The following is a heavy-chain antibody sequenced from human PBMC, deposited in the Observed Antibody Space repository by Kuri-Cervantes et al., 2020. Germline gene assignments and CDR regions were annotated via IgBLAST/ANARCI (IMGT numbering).Heavy chain of an antibody. J-gene: IGHJ4*02. D-gene: IGHD1-26*01. CDR3: ARRSYYSNYFDY. V-gene: IGHV4-34*01. CDR1: GGSFSGYY. CDR2: INHSGST. Sequence: SETLSLTCAVYGGSFSGYYWSWIRQPPGKGLEWIGEINHSGSTNYNPSLKSRVTISVDASKNQFSLKLSSVTAADTAVFYCARRSYYSNYFDYWGQGTLVTVSS.